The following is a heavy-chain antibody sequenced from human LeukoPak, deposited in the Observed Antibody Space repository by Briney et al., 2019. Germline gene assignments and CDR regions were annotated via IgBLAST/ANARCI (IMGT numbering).Heavy chain of an antibody. J-gene: IGHJ4*02. D-gene: IGHD3-22*01. CDR1: GFTFRSFW. Sequence: GGSLRLSCAASGFTFRSFWMSWVRQAPGKGLEWVANINQDGSAGYFVSSVKGPFTISRDNAMTSLYLHMDSLRAEDTGIYFCARGSHDISGYRYFFDYWGQGTLVTVSS. CDR3: ARGSHDISGYRYFFDY. V-gene: IGHV3-7*01. CDR2: INQDGSAG.